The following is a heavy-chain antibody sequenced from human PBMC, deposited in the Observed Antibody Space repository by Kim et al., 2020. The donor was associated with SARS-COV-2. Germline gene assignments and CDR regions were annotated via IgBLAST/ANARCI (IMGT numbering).Heavy chain of an antibody. CDR2: IYSGGST. V-gene: IGHV3-53*01. Sequence: GGSLRLSCAASGFTVSSNYMSWVRQAPGKGLEWVSVIYSGGSTYYAASVEGRFTISRDNSKNTLYLQMNSLRAEDTAVYYCSSNFRPCSGGSCYSGPF. CDR3: SSNFRPCSGGSCYSGPF. J-gene: IGHJ3*01. D-gene: IGHD2-15*01. CDR1: GFTVSSNY.